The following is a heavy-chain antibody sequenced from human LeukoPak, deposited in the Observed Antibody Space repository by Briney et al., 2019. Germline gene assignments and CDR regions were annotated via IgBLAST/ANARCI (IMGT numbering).Heavy chain of an antibody. CDR1: GFTFGNSW. CDR3: VVVVEPPDSDGFDV. Sequence: GGPLRLSCAASGFTFGNSWVHWVRQAPGKGLVWVSLINADGSTATYADSVKGRFTISRDNARNTLSLQMNSLTIEDTAVYYCVVVVEPPDSDGFDVWGQGTMITVSS. J-gene: IGHJ3*01. V-gene: IGHV3-74*01. D-gene: IGHD1-14*01. CDR2: INADGSTA.